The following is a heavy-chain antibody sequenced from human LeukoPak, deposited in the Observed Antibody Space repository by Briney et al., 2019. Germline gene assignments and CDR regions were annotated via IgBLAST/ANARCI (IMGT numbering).Heavy chain of an antibody. CDR2: INSIGDST. Sequence: GGSLRLSCVASGFTFSNYAMSWVRQAPGKGLEWVSGINSIGDSTDYADSVKGRFTISRDNTKNSLYLQMNSLRSEDTGIYYCAKDVRGYTWGQGTLVTVSS. V-gene: IGHV3-23*01. CDR1: GFTFSNYA. J-gene: IGHJ4*02. CDR3: AKDVRGYT. D-gene: IGHD5-12*01.